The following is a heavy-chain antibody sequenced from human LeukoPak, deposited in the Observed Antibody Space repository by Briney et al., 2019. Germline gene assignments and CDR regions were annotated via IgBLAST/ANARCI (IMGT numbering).Heavy chain of an antibody. J-gene: IGHJ4*02. D-gene: IGHD2-15*01. CDR1: GGSISSGSYY. CDR2: IYTSWST. V-gene: IGHV4-61*02. CDR3: ARGPTYCSSSSCLQGE. Sequence: PSQTLSLTCTISGGSISSGSYYWSWIRQPAGKGLEWIGRIYTSWSTNYNPSLKSRVTISVDTSKNQFSLKLSSVTAADTAVYYCARGPTYCSSSSCLQGEWGQGTLVTVSS.